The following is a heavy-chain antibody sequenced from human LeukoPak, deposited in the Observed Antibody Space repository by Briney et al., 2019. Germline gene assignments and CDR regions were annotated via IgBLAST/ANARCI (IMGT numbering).Heavy chain of an antibody. CDR3: ARGGPRRELHNWFDP. V-gene: IGHV1-69*04. J-gene: IGHJ5*02. D-gene: IGHD1-26*01. CDR2: IIPILGIA. Sequence: GASVKVSCKASGGTFSSYAISWVRQAPGQGLEWMGRIIPILGIANYAQKFQGRVTITADKSTSTAYMELSSLRSDDTAVYYCARGGPRRELHNWFDPWGQGTLVTVSS. CDR1: GGTFSSYA.